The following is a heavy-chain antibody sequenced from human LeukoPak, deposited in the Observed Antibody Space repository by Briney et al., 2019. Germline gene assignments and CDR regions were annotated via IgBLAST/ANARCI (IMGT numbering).Heavy chain of an antibody. Sequence: PSETLSLTCAVYGGSFSGYYWSWIRQPPGKGLEWIGEINHSGSTNYNPSLKSRVTISVDSSKNQFSLKLSSVTAADTAVYYCARVSVYFDYWGQGTLVTVSS. J-gene: IGHJ4*02. CDR3: ARVSVYFDY. V-gene: IGHV4-34*01. CDR2: INHSGST. CDR1: GGSFSGYY. D-gene: IGHD3-3*01.